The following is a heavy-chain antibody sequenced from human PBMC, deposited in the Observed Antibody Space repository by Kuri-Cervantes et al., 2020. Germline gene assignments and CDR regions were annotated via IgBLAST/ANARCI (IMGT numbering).Heavy chain of an antibody. D-gene: IGHD3-9*01. CDR1: GFTVSSNY. V-gene: IGHV3-66*02. CDR3: AREDDYAILTGRRNYYYYGMDV. CDR2: IYSGVST. J-gene: IGHJ6*02. Sequence: LSLTCAASGFTVSSNYMSWVRQAPGKGLEWVSVIYSGVSTYYADSVKGRFTISRDNSKNTLYLQINSLRAEDTAVYYCAREDDYAILTGRRNYYYYGMDVWGQGTTVTVSS.